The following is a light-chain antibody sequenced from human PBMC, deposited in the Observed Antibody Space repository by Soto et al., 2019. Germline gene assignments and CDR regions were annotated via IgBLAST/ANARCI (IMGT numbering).Light chain of an antibody. CDR2: GAS. CDR3: QQYHNSPPYT. V-gene: IGKV3-20*01. Sequence: EIVLTQSPGTLYLSPGERATLSCRASQTISSNYLAWYQQKPGQAPRLLISGASSRATGIPDRFSGSGSGTDFTLTIGRLEPEDFAVYYCQQYHNSPPYTFGQGTKLEIK. CDR1: QTISSNY. J-gene: IGKJ2*01.